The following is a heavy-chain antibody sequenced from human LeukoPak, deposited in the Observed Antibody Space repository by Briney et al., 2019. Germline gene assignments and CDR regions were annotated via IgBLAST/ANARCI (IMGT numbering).Heavy chain of an antibody. CDR3: ARDMVRGKRYYYYGMDV. J-gene: IGHJ6*02. D-gene: IGHD3-10*01. Sequence: ASVKVSCKASGYTFTSYAMNWVRQAPGQGLEWMGWINTNTGNPTYAQGFTGRFVFSLDTSVSTAYLQISSLKAEDTAVYYCARDMVRGKRYYYYGMDVWGQGTTVTVSS. CDR1: GYTFTSYA. V-gene: IGHV7-4-1*02. CDR2: INTNTGNP.